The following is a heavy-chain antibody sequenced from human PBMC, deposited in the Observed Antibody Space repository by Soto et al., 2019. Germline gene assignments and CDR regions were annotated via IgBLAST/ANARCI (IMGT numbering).Heavy chain of an antibody. D-gene: IGHD4-17*01. CDR3: ARDRTVTTWFGEPYWFDP. V-gene: IGHV3-30-3*01. Sequence: PGGSLRLSCAASGFTFSSYAMHWVRQAPGKGLEWVAVISYDGSNKYYADSVKGRFTISRDNSKNTLYLQMNSLRAEDTAVYYCARDRTVTTWFGEPYWFDPWGQGTLVTVSS. J-gene: IGHJ5*02. CDR1: GFTFSSYA. CDR2: ISYDGSNK.